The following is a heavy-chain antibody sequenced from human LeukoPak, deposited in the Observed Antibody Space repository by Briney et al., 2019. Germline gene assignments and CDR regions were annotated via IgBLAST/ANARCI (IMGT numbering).Heavy chain of an antibody. V-gene: IGHV4-39*07. J-gene: IGHJ4*02. D-gene: IGHD6-6*01. CDR1: GGSISSGDYY. CDR3: ARSSIAARGTPDY. Sequence: SQTLSLTCTVSGGSISSGDYYWSWIRQPPGKGLEWIGSIYHSGSTYYNPSLKSRVTISVDTSKNQFSLKLSSVTAADTAVYYCARSSIAARGTPDYWGQGTLVTVSS. CDR2: IYHSGST.